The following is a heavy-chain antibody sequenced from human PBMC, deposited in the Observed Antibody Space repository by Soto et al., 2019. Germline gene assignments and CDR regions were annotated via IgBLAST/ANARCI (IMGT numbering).Heavy chain of an antibody. V-gene: IGHV4-59*01. CDR2: IYYSGST. D-gene: IGHD6-6*01. J-gene: IGHJ5*02. CDR3: AGSIAARGPFDP. CDR1: GGSISSYY. Sequence: SETLSLTCTVSGGSISSYYWSWIRQPPGKGLEWIGYIYYSGSTNYNPSLKSRVTISVDTSKNQFSLKLSSVTAADTAVYYCAGSIAARGPFDPWGQGTMVTVSS.